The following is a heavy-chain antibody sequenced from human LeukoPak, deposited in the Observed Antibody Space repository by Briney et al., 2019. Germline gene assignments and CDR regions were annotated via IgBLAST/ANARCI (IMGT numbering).Heavy chain of an antibody. CDR1: GFSFSNYW. CDR3: VSAIRGSPIDY. D-gene: IGHD3-10*01. V-gene: IGHV3-7*01. CDR2: IKTDGSET. J-gene: IGHJ4*02. Sequence: GGSLRLSCAASGFSFSNYWMGWVRQAPGKGLACVANIKTDGSETYYVDSVKGRFTISRDNAKNSLFLQMNSLRAGDTAIYYCVSAIRGSPIDYWGQGTLVSVPS.